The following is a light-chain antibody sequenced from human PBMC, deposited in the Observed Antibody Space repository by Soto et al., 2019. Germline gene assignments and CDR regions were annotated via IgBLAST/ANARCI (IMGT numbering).Light chain of an antibody. Sequence: EIVLTQSPATLSLSPGERATLSCRASQNVSTYLAWYQQKPGQAPRLLIYDASNRATGITARFSGSGSGTDFTLTISSLEPEDFAVYYCQQRTNWLTFGPGTKVDIK. CDR1: QNVSTY. V-gene: IGKV3-11*01. CDR2: DAS. J-gene: IGKJ3*01. CDR3: QQRTNWLT.